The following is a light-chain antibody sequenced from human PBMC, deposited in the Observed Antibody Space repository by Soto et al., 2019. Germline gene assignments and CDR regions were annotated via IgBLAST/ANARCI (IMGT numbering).Light chain of an antibody. V-gene: IGKV4-1*01. CDR2: WAS. CDR1: QSVLYSSNNKNY. Sequence: DIVMTQSPDSLAVSLGERATINCKSSQSVLYSSNNKNYLAWYQQDPVRSPKLLIYWASTRESGVPDRFSGSGSGTDFTLTISSLQAEDVAVYYCQQYYRPWTFGQGIKVEIK. CDR3: QQYYRPWT. J-gene: IGKJ1*01.